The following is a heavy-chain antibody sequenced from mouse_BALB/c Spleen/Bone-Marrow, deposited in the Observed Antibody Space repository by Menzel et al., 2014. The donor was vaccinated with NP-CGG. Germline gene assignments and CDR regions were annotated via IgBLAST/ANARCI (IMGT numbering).Heavy chain of an antibody. CDR3: ARNGGDYGIAY. CDR1: GFSLTSYG. Sequence: QVQLQQSGPGLVAPSQSLSITCTVSGFSLTSYGVHWVRRPPGKGLEWLVVIWSDGSTTYNSALKSRLSISKDISKSQVFLKMNSLQTDDTAMYYCARNGGDYGIAYWGQGTLVTVSA. J-gene: IGHJ3*01. D-gene: IGHD2-4*01. V-gene: IGHV2-6*02. CDR2: IWSDGST.